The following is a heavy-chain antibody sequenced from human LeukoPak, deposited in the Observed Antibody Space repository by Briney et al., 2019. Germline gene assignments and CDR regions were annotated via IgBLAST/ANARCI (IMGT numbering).Heavy chain of an antibody. V-gene: IGHV4-34*01. CDR2: INHSGST. Sequence: SETLSLTCTVSGGSISPYYWSWIRQPPGKGLEWIGEINHSGSTNYNPSLKSRVTMSVDTSKNQFSLKLSSVTAADTAVYYCARDLDYGDYVDWFDPWGQGTLVTVSS. CDR3: ARDLDYGDYVDWFDP. CDR1: GGSISPYY. D-gene: IGHD4-17*01. J-gene: IGHJ5*02.